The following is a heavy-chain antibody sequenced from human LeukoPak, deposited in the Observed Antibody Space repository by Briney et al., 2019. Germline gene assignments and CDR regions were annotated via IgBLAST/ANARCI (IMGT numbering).Heavy chain of an antibody. J-gene: IGHJ4*02. V-gene: IGHV4-4*07. CDR1: GGSISSYY. Sequence: SETLSLTCTVSGGSISSYYWSWIRQPAGKGLEWIGRIYTSGSTNYNPSLKSRVTMSVDTSKNQFSLKLSSVTAADTAVYYCASGMYYDFWSGYTLDYWGQGTLVTVSS. D-gene: IGHD3-3*01. CDR2: IYTSGST. CDR3: ASGMYYDFWSGYTLDY.